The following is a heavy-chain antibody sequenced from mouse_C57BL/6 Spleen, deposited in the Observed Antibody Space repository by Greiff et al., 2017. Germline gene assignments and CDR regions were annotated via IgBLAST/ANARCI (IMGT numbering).Heavy chain of an antibody. V-gene: IGHV1-67*01. CDR2: ISTYYGDA. CDR1: GYTFTDYA. CDR3: ARRSFYYGSSYKTWFAY. Sequence: VQLQQSGPELVRPGVSVKISCKGSGYTFTDYAMHWVKQSHAKSLEWIGVISTYYGDASYNQKFKDKATMTVDKSSSTAYMELARLTSEDSAVYYCARRSFYYGSSYKTWFAYWGQGTLVTVSA. D-gene: IGHD1-1*01. J-gene: IGHJ3*01.